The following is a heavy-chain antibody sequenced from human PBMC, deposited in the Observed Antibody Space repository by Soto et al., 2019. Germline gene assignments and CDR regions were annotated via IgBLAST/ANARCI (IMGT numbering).Heavy chain of an antibody. J-gene: IGHJ6*02. CDR2: INGDNGDT. CDR3: ASHGRDYNAYTGVYSSYGMNV. D-gene: IGHD7-27*01. Sequence: VQLVQSGAEVKQPGASVKVSCKASGYTFTNYGVTWVRQAPGQGLEGMGWINGDNGDTHYAQNVQGKATMTTDKSTRTSYMELRSLKSADTAVYYCASHGRDYNAYTGVYSSYGMNVWGQGTTITVS. CDR1: GYTFTNYG. V-gene: IGHV1-18*01.